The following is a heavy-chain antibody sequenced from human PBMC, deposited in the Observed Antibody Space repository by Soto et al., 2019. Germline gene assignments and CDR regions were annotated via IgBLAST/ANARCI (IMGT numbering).Heavy chain of an antibody. CDR2: ISGSGGST. CDR1: GFTFSSYA. J-gene: IGHJ4*02. Sequence: GGSLRLSCAASGFTFSSYAMSWVRQAPGKGLEWVSAISGSGGSTYYADSVKGRFTISRDNSKNTLYLQMNSLRAEDTAVYYCAKDRGDYYDSSGYYLGDLDYWGQGTLVTVSS. V-gene: IGHV3-23*01. D-gene: IGHD3-22*01. CDR3: AKDRGDYYDSSGYYLGDLDY.